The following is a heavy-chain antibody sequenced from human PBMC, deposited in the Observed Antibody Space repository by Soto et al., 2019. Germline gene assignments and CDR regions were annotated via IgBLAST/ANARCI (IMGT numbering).Heavy chain of an antibody. D-gene: IGHD3-22*01. V-gene: IGHV1-69*04. Sequence: ASVKVSCKASGGTFSSYAISWVRQAPGQGLGWMGRIIPILGIANYAQKFQGRVTITADKSTSTAYMELSSLRSEDTAVYYCAISIGEFDSSGYRFDPWGQGTLVTVSS. CDR3: AISIGEFDSSGYRFDP. CDR2: IIPILGIA. J-gene: IGHJ5*02. CDR1: GGTFSSYA.